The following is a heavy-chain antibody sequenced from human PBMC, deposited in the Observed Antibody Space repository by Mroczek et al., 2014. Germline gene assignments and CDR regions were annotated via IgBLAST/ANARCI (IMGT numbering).Heavy chain of an antibody. CDR3: AREIHELLWFGESRNWFDP. V-gene: IGHV1-18*01. Sequence: SGAEVKKPGASVKVSCKASGYTFTSYGISWVRQAPGQGLEWMGWISAYNGNTNYAQKLQGRVTMTTDTSTSTAYMELRSLRSDDTAVYYCAREIHELLWFGESRNWFDPWGQGTLVTVSS. CDR2: ISAYNGNT. J-gene: IGHJ5*02. CDR1: GYTFTSYG. D-gene: IGHD3-10*01.